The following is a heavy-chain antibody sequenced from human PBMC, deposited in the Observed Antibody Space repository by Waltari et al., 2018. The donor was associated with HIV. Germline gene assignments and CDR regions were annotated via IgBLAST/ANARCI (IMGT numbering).Heavy chain of an antibody. CDR2: ISDSGDNR. CDR3: SLGKIFDY. D-gene: IGHD1-26*01. Sequence: EVQLLESGGGLVQPGGSLRLSCAASGFTFCRYAMGGVRQAPGRGLEWFSSISDSGDNRYYADSVKGRFTVSRDNSKNTLYLQVNNLRAEDTAVYYCSLGKIFDYWGQGTLVTVSS. J-gene: IGHJ4*02. CDR1: GFTFCRYA. V-gene: IGHV3-23*01.